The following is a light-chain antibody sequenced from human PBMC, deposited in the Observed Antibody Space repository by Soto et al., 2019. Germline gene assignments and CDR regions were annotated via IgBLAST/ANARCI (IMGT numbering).Light chain of an antibody. Sequence: AIQMTQSPSSLSASVGDRVTITCRASQGIRNDLGWYQQKPGKAPKLLIYAASSLQSGVPSRFSGSGSGTDFSLTISSLQPEDFATDYCLQDYNYPRTFGQGTKLEIK. CDR2: AAS. CDR3: LQDYNYPRT. V-gene: IGKV1-6*01. J-gene: IGKJ2*01. CDR1: QGIRND.